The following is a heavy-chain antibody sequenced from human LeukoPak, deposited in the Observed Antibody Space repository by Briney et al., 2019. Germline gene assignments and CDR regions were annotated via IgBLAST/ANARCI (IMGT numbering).Heavy chain of an antibody. CDR2: ISSTGGTI. V-gene: IGHV3-48*04. D-gene: IGHD1-26*01. CDR1: GFTFSSNS. J-gene: IGHJ4*02. CDR3: ARDWAVGDY. Sequence: GGSLRLSCAASGFTFSSNSMNWVRQAPGKGLEWVSYISSTGGTIYYADSVKGRFTISRDNAKNSLYLQMNSLRAEDTAVYYCARDWAVGDYWGQGTLVTVSS.